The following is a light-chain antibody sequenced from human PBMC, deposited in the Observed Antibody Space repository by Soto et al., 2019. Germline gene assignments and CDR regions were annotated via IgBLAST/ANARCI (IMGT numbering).Light chain of an antibody. V-gene: IGLV2-14*01. CDR2: EVS. J-gene: IGLJ3*02. CDR3: SSYTGSSTLV. Sequence: QSALTQPASVSGSPGQSITISCTGTSSDVGGYNYVSWYQQHPGKAPKLMMYEVSNRPSGASNRFSGSNSGNTASLTISGLQADDEADYYCSSYTGSSTLVFGGGTKLTVL. CDR1: SSDVGGYNY.